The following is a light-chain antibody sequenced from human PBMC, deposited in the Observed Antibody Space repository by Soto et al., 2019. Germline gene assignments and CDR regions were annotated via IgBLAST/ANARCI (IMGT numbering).Light chain of an antibody. J-gene: IGLJ1*01. Sequence: QSALTQPDSGSGYLGESITLSCTGTNTDIGGYNYVSWYQQHPGKAPKLVIYDVSNRHSGVSKRFSGSKSGFTASLTISGLQAAYDAHYYCSSYRAYLSLEVFGTGTKRTVL. CDR3: SSYRAYLSLEV. V-gene: IGLV2-14*03. CDR2: DVS. CDR1: NTDIGGYNY.